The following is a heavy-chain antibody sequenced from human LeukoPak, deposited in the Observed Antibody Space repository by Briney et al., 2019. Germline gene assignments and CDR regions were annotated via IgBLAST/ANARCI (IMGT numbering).Heavy chain of an antibody. CDR3: AKLGLPFGELLSNFDY. CDR1: GFTFSSYA. D-gene: IGHD3-10*01. Sequence: PGGSLRLSCAASGFTFSSYAMSWVRQAPGKGLEWVSAISGSGGSTYYADSVKGRFTISRDNSKNTLYLQMNSLRAEDTAVYYCAKLGLPFGELLSNFDYWGQGTLVTVSS. J-gene: IGHJ4*02. CDR2: ISGSGGST. V-gene: IGHV3-23*01.